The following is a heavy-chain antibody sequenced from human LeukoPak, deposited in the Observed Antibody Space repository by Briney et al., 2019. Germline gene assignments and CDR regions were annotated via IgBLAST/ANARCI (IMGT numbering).Heavy chain of an antibody. J-gene: IGHJ3*02. V-gene: IGHV3-7*01. CDR3: ARVRIAVAVSAFDI. D-gene: IGHD6-19*01. Sequence: GGSLRLSCEASGFTFSSHCMSWVRQTPGKGLEWVANIKQDGSEKYYVDSVKGRFTISRDNAKNSLYLQMSILRAADTAVYYCARVRIAVAVSAFDIWGQGTMVTVSS. CDR2: IKQDGSEK. CDR1: GFTFSSHC.